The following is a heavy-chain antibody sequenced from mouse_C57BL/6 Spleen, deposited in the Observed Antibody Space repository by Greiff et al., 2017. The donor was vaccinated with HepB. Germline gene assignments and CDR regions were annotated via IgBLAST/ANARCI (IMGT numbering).Heavy chain of an antibody. CDR3: ARGDNWGVLHVYLDV. D-gene: IGHD4-1*01. Sequence: EVQLVESGGGLVKPGGSLKLSCAASGFTFSDYGMHWVRQAPEKGLEWVAYISSGSSTIYYADTVKGRFTISRDNAKNTLFLQMTSLRSEDTAMYYCARGDNWGVLHVYLDVWGTGTTVNVSS. CDR2: ISSGSSTI. V-gene: IGHV5-17*01. J-gene: IGHJ1*03. CDR1: GFTFSDYG.